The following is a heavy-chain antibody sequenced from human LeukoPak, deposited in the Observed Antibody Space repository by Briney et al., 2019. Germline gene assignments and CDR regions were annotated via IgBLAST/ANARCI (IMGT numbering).Heavy chain of an antibody. Sequence: GGSLRLSCAASGFTVSSNYMSWVRQAPGKGLEWVSVIYSGGSTYYADSVKGRFTTSRDNSKNTLYLQMNSLRAEDTAVYYCARIPRGSYYIDYWGQGTLVTVSS. CDR1: GFTVSSNY. CDR3: ARIPRGSYYIDY. CDR2: IYSGGST. V-gene: IGHV3-53*01. J-gene: IGHJ4*02. D-gene: IGHD1-26*01.